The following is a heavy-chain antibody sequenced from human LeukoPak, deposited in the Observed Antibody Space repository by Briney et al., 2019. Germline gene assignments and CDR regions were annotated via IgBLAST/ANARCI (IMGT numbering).Heavy chain of an antibody. V-gene: IGHV4-4*07. CDR3: ARAAPGRDGGDEFDY. D-gene: IGHD2-21*02. CDR1: GASITDYF. J-gene: IGHJ4*02. Sequence: SETLSLTCTVSGASITDYFWSWIRQPAGKRLEWIGRIYNSGSPNYNPSLESRATMSVDTSKSQFPLKLNSVTAADTAVYYCARAAPGRDGGDEFDYWGQGTLVTVSS. CDR2: IYNSGSP.